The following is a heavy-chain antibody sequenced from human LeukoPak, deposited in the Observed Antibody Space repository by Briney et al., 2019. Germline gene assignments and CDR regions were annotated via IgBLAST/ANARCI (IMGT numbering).Heavy chain of an antibody. V-gene: IGHV3-30*02. CDR3: AKDSETGGALY. CDR2: IRYDESNQ. D-gene: IGHD7-27*01. Sequence: GGSLRLSCAASGFTFSSYSMHWVRQAPGKGLEWVAFIRYDESNQDYADSVKGRFTISRDNSRNTLYLQMNSLRTEDTAVYYCAKDSETGGALYWGQGTLVTVSS. CDR1: GFTFSSYS. J-gene: IGHJ4*02.